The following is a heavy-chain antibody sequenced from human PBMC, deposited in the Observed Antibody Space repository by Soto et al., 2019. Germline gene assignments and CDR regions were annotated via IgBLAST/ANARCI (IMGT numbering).Heavy chain of an antibody. J-gene: IGHJ4*02. D-gene: IGHD6-25*01. V-gene: IGHV3-9*01. Sequence: VLLVESGGGLVQPGRSLRLSCAVSGFNFGNYAMHWVRQAPGKGLEWVAAINWNSDKVAYAGSVLGRFTIFRDSAKNSLHLQMNDLTTEDTALYYCAKDKGGTPYYIDSWGQGILVTMSS. CDR2: INWNSDKV. CDR1: GFNFGNYA. CDR3: AKDKGGTPYYIDS.